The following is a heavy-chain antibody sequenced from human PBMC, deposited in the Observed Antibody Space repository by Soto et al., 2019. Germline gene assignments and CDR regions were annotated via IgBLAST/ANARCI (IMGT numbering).Heavy chain of an antibody. D-gene: IGHD2-2*01. Sequence: GGSLRLSCAASGFTFSSYAMSVVRQAPGKGLEWVSAISGSGGSTYYADSVKGRFTISRDNAKNSLYLQMNSLRGEDTAVYFCVGEVGFQLIYWGQGTLVTVSS. CDR2: ISGSGGST. CDR3: VGEVGFQLIY. V-gene: IGHV3-23*01. J-gene: IGHJ4*02. CDR1: GFTFSSYA.